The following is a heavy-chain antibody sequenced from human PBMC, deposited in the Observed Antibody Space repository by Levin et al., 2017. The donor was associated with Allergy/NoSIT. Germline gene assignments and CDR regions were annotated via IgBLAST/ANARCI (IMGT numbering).Heavy chain of an antibody. CDR2: IYYSGST. CDR1: GGSISSSSYY. D-gene: IGHD3-16*02. Sequence: PSQTLSLTCTVSGGSISSSSYYWGWIRQPPGKGLEWIGSIYYSGSTYYNPSLKSRVTISVDTSKNQFSLKLSSVTAADTAVYYCARLLGELSDIPLDYWGQGTLVTVSS. CDR3: ARLLGELSDIPLDY. V-gene: IGHV4-39*01. J-gene: IGHJ4*02.